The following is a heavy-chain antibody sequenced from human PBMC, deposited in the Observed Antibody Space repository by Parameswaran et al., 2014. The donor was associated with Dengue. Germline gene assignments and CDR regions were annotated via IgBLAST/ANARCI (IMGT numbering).Heavy chain of an antibody. CDR3: ASGHWASGN. Sequence: VRQMPGKGLEWVASIKKDGSEKYYVDSVKGRFTISRDNARNSLYLQVNSLRVEDTAVYYCASGHWASGNWGQGTLVTVSS. V-gene: IGHV3-7*02. D-gene: IGHD7-27*01. J-gene: IGHJ4*02. CDR2: IKKDGSEK.